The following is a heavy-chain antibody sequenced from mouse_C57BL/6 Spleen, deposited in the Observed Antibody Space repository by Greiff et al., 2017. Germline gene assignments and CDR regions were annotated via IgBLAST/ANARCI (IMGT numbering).Heavy chain of an antibody. J-gene: IGHJ2*01. V-gene: IGHV14-4*01. Sequence: EVQLQQSGAELVRPGASVKLSCTASGFNIKDDYMHWVKQRPEQGLEWIGWIDPENGDTEYASKFQGKATITADTSSNTAYLQLSSLTSEDTAVYYCTAVTTPFDYWGQGTTLTVSS. D-gene: IGHD2-2*01. CDR3: TAVTTPFDY. CDR1: GFNIKDDY. CDR2: IDPENGDT.